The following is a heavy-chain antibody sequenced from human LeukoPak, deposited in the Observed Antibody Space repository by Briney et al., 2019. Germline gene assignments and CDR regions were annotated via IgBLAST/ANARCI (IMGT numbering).Heavy chain of an antibody. CDR3: ARQGDKRYSSSWYADTFDI. V-gene: IGHV4-59*08. J-gene: IGHJ3*02. CDR1: GGXISXYX. D-gene: IGHD6-13*01. CDR2: XYYSGTT. Sequence: PSETLSLTCTVSGGXISXYXXXXLXXPPXKXXEXIAXXYYSGTTNYNPSLRSRVTISVDTSKNQFSLQLNSVTAADTAVYYCARQGDKRYSSSWYADTFDIWGQGTMVNVSS.